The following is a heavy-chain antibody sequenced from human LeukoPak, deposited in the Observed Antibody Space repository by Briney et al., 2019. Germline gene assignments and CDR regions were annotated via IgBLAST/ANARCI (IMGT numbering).Heavy chain of an antibody. D-gene: IGHD6-13*01. CDR3: ARSIPYGTTWYGRSDY. CDR2: ISYDGSNK. Sequence: GGSLRLSCAAPGFTFSSYAMHWVRQAPGKGLEWVAVISYDGSNKYYADSVKGRFTISRDNALNSLYLQMNSLRAEDTAIYYCARSIPYGTTWYGRSDYWGQGTLVTVSS. J-gene: IGHJ4*02. V-gene: IGHV3-30-3*01. CDR1: GFTFSSYA.